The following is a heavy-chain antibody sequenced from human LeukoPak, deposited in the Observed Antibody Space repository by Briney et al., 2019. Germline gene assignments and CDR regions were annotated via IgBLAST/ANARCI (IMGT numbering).Heavy chain of an antibody. CDR3: ARDWDYGDYVSMNYFDY. CDR1: SXA. J-gene: IGHJ4*02. CDR2: XSXSGGST. Sequence: SXAMXXVRQAPGKGLEWVXXXSXSGGSTYYADSVKGRFTISRDNAKNSLYLQMNSLRAEDTAVYYCARDWDYGDYVSMNYFDYWGQGALVTVSS. V-gene: IGHV3-23*01. D-gene: IGHD4-17*01.